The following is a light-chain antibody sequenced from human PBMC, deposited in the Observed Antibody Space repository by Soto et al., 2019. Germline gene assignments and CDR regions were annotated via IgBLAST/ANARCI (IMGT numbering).Light chain of an antibody. J-gene: IGKJ1*01. CDR2: DAS. V-gene: IGKV1-5*01. CDR3: QQYNSYSRA. Sequence: DIQMTQSPSTLSASVGDRVTITCRASQSIGTWLAWYQHKPGRAPKLLIYDASTLEGGVPSRFSGSRSGTEFTFTISSLQPDDFETYYCQQYNSYSRAFGQGTKVDIK. CDR1: QSIGTW.